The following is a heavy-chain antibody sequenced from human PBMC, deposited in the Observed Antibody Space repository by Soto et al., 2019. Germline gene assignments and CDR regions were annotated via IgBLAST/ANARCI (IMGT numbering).Heavy chain of an antibody. CDR1: GGSISSSSYY. CDR3: ARRRFMVRGVNDAFDF. V-gene: IGHV4-39*01. J-gene: IGHJ3*01. D-gene: IGHD3-10*01. CDR2: IYYSGST. Sequence: SETLSLTCTVSGGSISSSSYYWGWIRQPPGKGLQWIGSIYYSGSTYYNPSLKSRVTISVDTSKNQFSLKLSSVTAADTAVYYCARRRFMVRGVNDAFDFWRRGTMVTVSS.